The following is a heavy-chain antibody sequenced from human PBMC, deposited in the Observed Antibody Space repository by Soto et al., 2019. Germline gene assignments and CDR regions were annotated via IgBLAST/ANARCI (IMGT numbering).Heavy chain of an antibody. V-gene: IGHV5-10-1*01. Sequence: RGESLKISCKGSGYSFTSYWISWVRQMPGKGLEWMGRIDPSDSYTNYSPSFQGHVTISADKSISTAYLQWSSLKASDTAMYYCARQDSGSGWSNWFDPWGQGTLVTVSS. J-gene: IGHJ5*02. CDR2: IDPSDSYT. CDR1: GYSFTSYW. D-gene: IGHD6-19*01. CDR3: ARQDSGSGWSNWFDP.